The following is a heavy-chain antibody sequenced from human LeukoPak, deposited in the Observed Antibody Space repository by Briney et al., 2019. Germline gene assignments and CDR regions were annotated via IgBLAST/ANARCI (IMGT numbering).Heavy chain of an antibody. CDR1: RFNFSNYW. CDR2: ISWNSGSI. Sequence: GGSLRLSCAASRFNFSNYWMNWVRQAPGKGLEWVSGISWNSGSIGYADSVKGRFTISRDNAKNTLYLQMNSLRAEDTAVYYCARDRGRRRDGYNYPFDYWGQGTLVTVSS. D-gene: IGHD5-24*01. V-gene: IGHV3-9*01. CDR3: ARDRGRRRDGYNYPFDY. J-gene: IGHJ4*02.